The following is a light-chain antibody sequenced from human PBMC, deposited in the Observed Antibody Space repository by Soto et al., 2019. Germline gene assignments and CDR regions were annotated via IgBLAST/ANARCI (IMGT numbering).Light chain of an antibody. Sequence: EIVMTQSPATLSVSPGERATLSCRASQSVSSNLAWYQQKSGQAPRLLIYGASTRATGIPARFSGSGSGTEFTLTISRLQSEDFAVYYCQQYNNWPPYTFGQGTKLEIK. J-gene: IGKJ2*01. V-gene: IGKV3-15*01. CDR1: QSVSSN. CDR3: QQYNNWPPYT. CDR2: GAS.